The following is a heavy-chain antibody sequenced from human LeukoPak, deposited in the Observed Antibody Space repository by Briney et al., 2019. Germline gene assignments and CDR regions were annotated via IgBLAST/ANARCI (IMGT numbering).Heavy chain of an antibody. D-gene: IGHD4-17*01. CDR2: INPDGSST. J-gene: IGHJ4*02. V-gene: IGHV3-74*01. Sequence: PGGSLRLSCAASGFTFSSHWRHWVRQAPGKGLVWVSRINPDGSSTSYADSVKGRFIISSDHAKTTTYLQINSLRAEATAVYYCARDGNYGDYIWGQGTLVTVSS. CDR3: ARDGNYGDYI. CDR1: GFTFSSHW.